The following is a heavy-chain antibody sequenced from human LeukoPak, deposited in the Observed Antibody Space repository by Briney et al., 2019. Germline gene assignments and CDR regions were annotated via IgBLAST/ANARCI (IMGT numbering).Heavy chain of an antibody. CDR2: IYYSGST. V-gene: IGHV4-59*01. D-gene: IGHD1-26*01. CDR1: GGSISSYY. CDR3: ARDPVGANDY. Sequence: SETLSLTCTVSGGSISSYYWSWIRQPPGKGLEWIGYIYYSGSTNYNPSLKSRVTISVDTSKNQSSLKLSSVTAADTAVYYCARDPVGANDYWGQGTLVTVSS. J-gene: IGHJ4*02.